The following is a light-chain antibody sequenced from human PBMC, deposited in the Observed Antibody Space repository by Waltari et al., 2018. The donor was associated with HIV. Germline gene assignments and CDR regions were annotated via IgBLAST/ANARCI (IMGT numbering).Light chain of an antibody. Sequence: QSALTRPASVSGSPGQSITISCSGASTDIGASDYVSWYRQLPDRAPRLILYEVKKRPSGVSSRFSGSKSGNTASLTISGLQVEDEAVYFCSSYSTGDSLVLFGGGTRLTVL. J-gene: IGLJ2*01. V-gene: IGLV2-14*01. CDR1: STDIGASDY. CDR2: EVK. CDR3: SSYSTGDSLVL.